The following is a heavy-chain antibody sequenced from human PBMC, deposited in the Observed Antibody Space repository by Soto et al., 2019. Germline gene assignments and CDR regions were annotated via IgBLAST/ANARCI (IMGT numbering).Heavy chain of an antibody. D-gene: IGHD1-26*01. J-gene: IGHJ6*02. CDR2: ISGSGSGDST. V-gene: IGHV3-23*01. Sequence: GGPLRLSCAASGFTFSNYALSWVRQAPGKGLEWVSSISGSGSGDSTYYADSVKGRFSISRDNSKNTLSLQINSLRAEDTAVYYCAKEGQPTTNYYYGMDVWGQGTTVTVSS. CDR3: AKEGQPTTNYYYGMDV. CDR1: GFTFSNYA.